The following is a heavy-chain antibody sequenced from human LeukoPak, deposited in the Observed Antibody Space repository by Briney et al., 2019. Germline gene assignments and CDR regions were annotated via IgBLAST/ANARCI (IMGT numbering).Heavy chain of an antibody. J-gene: IGHJ4*02. D-gene: IGHD4/OR15-4a*01. CDR1: GYTFTDYY. Sequence: ASVKVSCKASGYTFTDYYMDLVRQAPGQGIEWMGWINPNSGSTKYAQKFQGRVTMTRDTSITTAYMELSRLTTDDTAVYYCARDRTSMVNTFMDWGQGTLVTVST. CDR3: ARDRTSMVNTFMD. V-gene: IGHV1-2*02. CDR2: INPNSGST.